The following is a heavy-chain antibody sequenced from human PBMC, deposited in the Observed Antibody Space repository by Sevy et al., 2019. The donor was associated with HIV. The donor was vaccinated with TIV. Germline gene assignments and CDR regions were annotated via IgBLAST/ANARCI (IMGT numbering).Heavy chain of an antibody. CDR1: GGSISSYY. CDR3: ARDMLGYCSSTSCYAEGYFDY. D-gene: IGHD2-2*01. J-gene: IGHJ4*02. CDR2: IYYSGST. Sequence: SETLSLTCTVSGGSISSYYWSWIRQPPGKGLEWIGYIYYSGSTIYNPSLKSRITISVDTSKNQFSLKLSSVTAADTAVYHCARDMLGYCSSTSCYAEGYFDYWGQGTLVTVSS. V-gene: IGHV4-59*01.